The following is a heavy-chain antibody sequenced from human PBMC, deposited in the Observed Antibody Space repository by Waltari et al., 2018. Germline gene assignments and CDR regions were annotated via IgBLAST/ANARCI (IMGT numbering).Heavy chain of an antibody. Sequence: QVQLVESGGGVVQPGKSLRISCEASGFTFRNYGFHWVRQAPGKAVDLVALISSDGNFKDHADSVKGRFTISRDNSRNTLYLQMDSLTIEDTGVYFCAKEKRNVGVDYWGQGILVTVSS. D-gene: IGHD3-10*02. V-gene: IGHV3-30*18. J-gene: IGHJ4*02. CDR1: GFTFRNYG. CDR3: AKEKRNVGVDY. CDR2: ISSDGNFK.